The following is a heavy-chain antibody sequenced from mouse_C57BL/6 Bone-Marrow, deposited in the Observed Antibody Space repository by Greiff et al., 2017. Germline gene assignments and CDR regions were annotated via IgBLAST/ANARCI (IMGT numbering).Heavy chain of an antibody. J-gene: IGHJ4*01. CDR3: ARGKFTMDY. CDR1: GYTFTSYW. Sequence: QVQLQQPGAELVKPGASVKLSCKASGYTFTSYWMQWVKQRPGQGLEWIGEIDPSDSYTTYNQKFKGKATLTVDTSSSTAYMQLSSLTSEDSAVYYCARGKFTMDYWGQGTSVTVSS. V-gene: IGHV1-50*01. CDR2: IDPSDSYT.